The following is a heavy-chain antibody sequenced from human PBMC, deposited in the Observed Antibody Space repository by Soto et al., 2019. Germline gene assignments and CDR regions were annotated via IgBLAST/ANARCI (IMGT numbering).Heavy chain of an antibody. V-gene: IGHV1-3*01. D-gene: IGHD3-9*01. CDR2: INAGNGNT. CDR1: GYTFTNSD. CDR3: ARDIGPYYDILTGYAPFYYYGMDV. J-gene: IGHJ6*02. Sequence: VKVSCKASGYTFTNSDIHWVRQAPRQRLEWMGRINAGNGNTTSSQKFQGRVTIARDTSASTACMELSSLRSEDAAVYYCARDIGPYYDILTGYAPFYYYGMDVWGQGTTVTVSS.